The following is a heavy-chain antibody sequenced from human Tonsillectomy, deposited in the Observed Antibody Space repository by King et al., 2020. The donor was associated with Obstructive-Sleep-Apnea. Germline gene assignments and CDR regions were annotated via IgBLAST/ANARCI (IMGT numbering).Heavy chain of an antibody. CDR1: GGSISSSSYY. CDR2: IYYSGGT. V-gene: IGHV4-39*01. J-gene: IGHJ4*02. D-gene: IGHD5-24*01. CDR3: SSQEDMATMNY. Sequence: QLQESGPGLVKPSETLSLTCTVSGGSISSSSYYWGWIRQPPGKGLEWIGSIYYSGGTYYNPSLKSRVPIAVDTSKNQFSLKLSSVTAADTAVYYCSSQEDMATMNYWGQGTLVTVSS.